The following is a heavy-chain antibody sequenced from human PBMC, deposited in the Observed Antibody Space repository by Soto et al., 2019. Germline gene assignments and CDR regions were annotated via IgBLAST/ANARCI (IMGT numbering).Heavy chain of an antibody. D-gene: IGHD3-9*01. CDR3: ARAGFHFGMDV. J-gene: IGHJ6*02. CDR1: AFTFSDFA. CDR2: MSSDGTTI. Sequence: QVQLLESGGGVVQPGRSLRLSCAASAFTFSDFAMHWVRQAPGKGLEWVAVMSSDGTTIYYAGSVKGRFTISRDNFKSTLYLHMNSLRPDDTAVYYCARAGFHFGMDVWGLGTTVTVS. V-gene: IGHV3-30-3*01.